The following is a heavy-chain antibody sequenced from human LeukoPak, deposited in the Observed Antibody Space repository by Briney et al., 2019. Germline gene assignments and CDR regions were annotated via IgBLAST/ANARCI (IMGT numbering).Heavy chain of an antibody. V-gene: IGHV4-4*07. Sequence: SETLSLTCDVPGDFIRSYWWGWVRQPAGKGLEWIGRIYATGSTNFNPFLKSRLTMSMDTSTNQFSLKLSLKLTSVTAADTAVYFCARQGYTASYYFLDFWSQGTLVTVSP. CDR3: ARQGYTASYYFLDF. CDR2: IYATGST. J-gene: IGHJ4*02. D-gene: IGHD1-26*01. CDR1: GDFIRSYW.